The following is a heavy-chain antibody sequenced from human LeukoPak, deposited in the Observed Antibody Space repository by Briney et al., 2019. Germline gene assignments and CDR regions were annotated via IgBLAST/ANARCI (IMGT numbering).Heavy chain of an antibody. V-gene: IGHV1-46*01. D-gene: IGHD3-10*01. CDR2: INPNGGGT. Sequence: ASVKVSCKASGYPFISYYIHWVRQAPGQGLEWMGMINPNGGGTSYGQKFQGRVTMTTDTSTSTVYMELSSLTSEDTAVYYCARDRYYYGSGSYRDYYMDVWGKGTTVTVSS. CDR3: ARDRYYYGSGSYRDYYMDV. CDR1: GYPFISYY. J-gene: IGHJ6*03.